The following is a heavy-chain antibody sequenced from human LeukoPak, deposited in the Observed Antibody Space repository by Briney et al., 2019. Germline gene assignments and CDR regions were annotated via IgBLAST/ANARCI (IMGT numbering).Heavy chain of an antibody. CDR1: GYSISSGCY. Sequence: SETLSLTCTVSGYSISSGCYWGWIRQPPGKGLEWIGSIYHSGSTYYNPSLKSRVTISVDTSKNQFSLKLSSVTAADTAVYYCARVDSSDYWGQGTLVTVSS. D-gene: IGHD6-13*01. V-gene: IGHV4-38-2*02. CDR2: IYHSGST. CDR3: ARVDSSDY. J-gene: IGHJ4*02.